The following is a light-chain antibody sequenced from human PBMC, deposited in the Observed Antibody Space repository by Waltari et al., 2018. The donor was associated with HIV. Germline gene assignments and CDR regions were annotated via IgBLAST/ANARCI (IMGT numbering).Light chain of an antibody. CDR2: EVT. Sequence: QSALTQPASVSGSPGQSIPISCTGTSSDVGNYNFVSWYQQPPGKAPKLMIFEVTKRPSGVSNRFSGSKSGNTASLTISGLQPEDEADYFCCSFAPTTITLLFGGGTKLTVL. CDR1: SSDVGNYNF. V-gene: IGLV2-23*02. J-gene: IGLJ3*02. CDR3: CSFAPTTITLL.